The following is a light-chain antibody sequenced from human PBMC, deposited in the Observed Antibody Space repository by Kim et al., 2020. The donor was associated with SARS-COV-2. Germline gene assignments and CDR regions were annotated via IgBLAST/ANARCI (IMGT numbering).Light chain of an antibody. J-gene: IGKJ4*01. Sequence: SPGEGANLSCRASQTVPSKYLAWYQQKPGQAPRLLIHGASSRATGIPDRFSGSGSGTDFTLTISRLEPEDFAVYYCHQYGSSPLTFGGGTKVDIK. CDR2: GAS. CDR3: HQYGSSPLT. CDR1: QTVPSKY. V-gene: IGKV3-20*01.